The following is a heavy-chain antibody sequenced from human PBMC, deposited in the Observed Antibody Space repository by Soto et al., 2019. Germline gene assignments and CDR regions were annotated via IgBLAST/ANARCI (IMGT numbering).Heavy chain of an antibody. J-gene: IGHJ6*02. V-gene: IGHV3-74*01. Sequence: GGSLRLSCEVSGLTYSTAWMHWVRQAPGKGLVWVSSINRDGSVTNYADSVKGRFTISRGSAEKTLYLQINSLRADDAGVYYCARADIVVGAYMRIWGQGTTVTVSS. CDR2: INRDGSVT. D-gene: IGHD2-2*01. CDR3: ARADIVVGAYMRI. CDR1: GLTYSTAW.